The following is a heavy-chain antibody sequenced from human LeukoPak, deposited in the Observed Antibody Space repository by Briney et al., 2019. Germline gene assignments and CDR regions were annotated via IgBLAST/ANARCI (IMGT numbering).Heavy chain of an antibody. CDR1: GFTFGSHW. V-gene: IGHV3-7*01. CDR3: IGLGENY. J-gene: IGHJ4*02. Sequence: GGSLRLSCTVSGFTFGSHWMAWARQAPGKGLEWVANMNQNGRGKYYADSVRGRFTISRDNAKNSLYLEMNGLRAEDTAVYYCIGLGENYWGQGTLVTVSS. CDR2: MNQNGRGK. D-gene: IGHD3-10*01.